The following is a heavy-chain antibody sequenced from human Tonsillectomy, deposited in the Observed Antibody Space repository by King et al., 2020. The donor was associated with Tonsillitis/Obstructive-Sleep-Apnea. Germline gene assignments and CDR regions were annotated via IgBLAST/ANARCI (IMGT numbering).Heavy chain of an antibody. V-gene: IGHV3-33*01. D-gene: IGHD3-10*01. CDR1: GFTFSSYG. Sequence: VQLVESGGGVVQPGRSLRLSCAASGFTFSSYGMHWVRQAPGKGLEWVAVIWYDGSNKYYEDSVKGRFTISRDNSKNTLYLQMNSLRAEDTAVYYCARGGDYYGSGSYNFDFDYWGQGTLVTVSS. CDR2: IWYDGSNK. CDR3: ARGGDYYGSGSYNFDFDY. J-gene: IGHJ4*02.